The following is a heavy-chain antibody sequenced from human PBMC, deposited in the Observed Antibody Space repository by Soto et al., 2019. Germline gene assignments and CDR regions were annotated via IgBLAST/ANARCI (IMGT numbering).Heavy chain of an antibody. CDR1: GFTFSNYW. CDR2: INRDGIST. V-gene: IGHV3-74*01. Sequence: EVQLVESGGGLVQPGGSLRLSCAASGFTFSNYWRYRFRQDPGKGLVWVSRINRDGISTNYADSVKDRFTISSDNARNPLYLQMDGLRFEDTAVYCCANSAHGDDVSYWGQGTLVTVSS. CDR3: ANSAHGDDVSY. D-gene: IGHD4-17*01. J-gene: IGHJ4*02.